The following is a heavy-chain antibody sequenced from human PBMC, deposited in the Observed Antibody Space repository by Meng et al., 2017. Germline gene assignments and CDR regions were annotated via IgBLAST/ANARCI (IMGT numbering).Heavy chain of an antibody. CDR1: GFSLSTSGMC. CDR2: IYSSGNT. D-gene: IGHD2-8*01. J-gene: IGHJ4*02. Sequence: SGPTLVKPTQTLTLTCTFSGFSLSTSGMCVSWIRQPPGKGLEWIGYIYSSGNTDYNPSLKSRVTMSVDTPKNQFSLNLRSVTAADTAVYFCARGWDISLMVFDFWGQGALVTVSS. V-gene: IGHV4-61*08. CDR3: ARGWDISLMVFDF.